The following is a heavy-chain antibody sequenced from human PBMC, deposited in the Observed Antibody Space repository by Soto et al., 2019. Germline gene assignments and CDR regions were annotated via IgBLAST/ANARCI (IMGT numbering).Heavy chain of an antibody. V-gene: IGHV3-11*01. CDR2: ISSSGSTI. CDR1: GFTFSDYY. CDR3: ARALYASQFYYYYYGMDV. D-gene: IGHD2-8*01. J-gene: IGHJ6*02. Sequence: QVQLVESGGGLVKPGGSLRLSCAASGFTFSDYYMSWIRPAPGKGLEWVSYISSSGSTIYYADSVKGRFTISRDNAKNSLYLQMNSLRAEDTAVYYCARALYASQFYYYYYGMDVWGQGTTVTVSS.